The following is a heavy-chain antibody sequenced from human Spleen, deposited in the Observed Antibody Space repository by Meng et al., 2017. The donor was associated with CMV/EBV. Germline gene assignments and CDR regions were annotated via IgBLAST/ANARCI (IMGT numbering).Heavy chain of an antibody. CDR3: ARSNCSSTSCYCMDV. V-gene: IGHV3-21*01. J-gene: IGHJ6*02. Sequence: GESLKISCAASGFTLSSYSMNWVRQAPGKGLEWVSSITSSAGYIYYADSVKGRFTIFRDNANNSLYLQMNSLRAEDTAVYYCARSNCSSTSCYCMDVWGQGTTVTVSS. D-gene: IGHD2-2*01. CDR2: ITSSAGYI. CDR1: GFTLSSYS.